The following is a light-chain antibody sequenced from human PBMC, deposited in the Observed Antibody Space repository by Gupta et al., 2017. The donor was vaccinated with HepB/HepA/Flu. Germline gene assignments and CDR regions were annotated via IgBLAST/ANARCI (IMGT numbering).Light chain of an antibody. V-gene: IGKV3-20*01. CDR3: QQYSSSVLT. J-gene: IGKJ4*01. CDR2: GIS. CDR1: QSVRYNY. Sequence: EIVLTQSPGTLSLSPGERASLSCRASQSVRYNYIAWYQQKPGQAPRLLIHGISSRAPGIPDRFSGSGSGTDYTLSINGLAPEDSAVYYCQQYSSSVLTFGGGSKVEIK.